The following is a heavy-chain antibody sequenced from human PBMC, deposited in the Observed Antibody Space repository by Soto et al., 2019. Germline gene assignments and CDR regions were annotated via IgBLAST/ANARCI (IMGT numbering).Heavy chain of an antibody. CDR2: IKSKTDGGTT. Sequence: ESGGGLVKPGGSLRLSCAASGFTFSNAWMSWVRQAPGKGLEWVGRIKSKTDGGTTDYAAPVKGRFTISRDDSKNTLYLQMNSLKTEDTAVYYCTTSIDIVVVPGNWFDPWGQGTLVTVSS. V-gene: IGHV3-15*01. CDR1: GFTFSNAW. J-gene: IGHJ5*02. D-gene: IGHD2-2*01. CDR3: TTSIDIVVVPGNWFDP.